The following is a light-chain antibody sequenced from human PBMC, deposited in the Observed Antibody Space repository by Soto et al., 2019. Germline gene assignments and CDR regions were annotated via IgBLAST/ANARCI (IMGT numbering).Light chain of an antibody. CDR2: GAS. V-gene: IGKV3-20*01. Sequence: EIVLTQSPGTLSLSPGERATLSCRASQSVSSSYLAWYQQKPGQAPRLLIYGASSRATGIPDRFSGGGSGTDFTLIISRLEPEDFAVYYCQHYGSSQTFGQGTKVEIK. CDR3: QHYGSSQT. J-gene: IGKJ1*01. CDR1: QSVSSSY.